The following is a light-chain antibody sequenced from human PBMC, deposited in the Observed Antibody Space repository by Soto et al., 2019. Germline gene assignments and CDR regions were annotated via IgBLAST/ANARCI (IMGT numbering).Light chain of an antibody. V-gene: IGKV3-15*01. CDR2: GAS. CDR1: QSVVTN. CDR3: QHYNDLPLT. J-gene: IGKJ1*01. Sequence: EKVMTQSPATLSVSPGERVTLSCRASQSVVTNLARYQQKPGQAPRLLISGASTRATGIPDRFIGSGSGTDFPLTFTSLQSEDFAVYYCQHYNDLPLTFGQGTKVEIK.